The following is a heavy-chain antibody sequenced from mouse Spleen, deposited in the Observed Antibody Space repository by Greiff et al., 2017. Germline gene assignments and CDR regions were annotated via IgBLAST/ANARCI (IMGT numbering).Heavy chain of an antibody. CDR1: GFTFSDYG. CDR3: ARGLTGSFDY. V-gene: IGHV5-17*01. J-gene: IGHJ2*01. Sequence: EVKVVESGGGLVKPGGSLKLSCAASGFTFSDYGMHWVRQAPEKGLEWVAYISSGSSTIYYAATVKGRFTISRDNAKNTLFLQMTSLRSEDTAMYYCARGLTGSFDYWGQGTTLTVSS. CDR2: ISSGSSTI. D-gene: IGHD4-1*01.